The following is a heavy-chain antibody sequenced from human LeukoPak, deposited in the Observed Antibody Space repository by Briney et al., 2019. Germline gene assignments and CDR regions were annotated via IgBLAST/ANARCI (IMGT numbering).Heavy chain of an antibody. D-gene: IGHD1-26*01. CDR3: ARDPTYYLRYGYFDS. V-gene: IGHV3-21*06. CDR1: GFTFSTSA. CDR2: INNVRSHI. J-gene: IGHJ4*02. Sequence: GGSLRLSCAASGFTFSTSAMNWVRQAPGQGLEWVSSINNVRSHIYYADSVRGRFTISRDNANNVLYLQMNSLRAEDTAVYYCARDPTYYLRYGYFDSWGQGTLVTVSS.